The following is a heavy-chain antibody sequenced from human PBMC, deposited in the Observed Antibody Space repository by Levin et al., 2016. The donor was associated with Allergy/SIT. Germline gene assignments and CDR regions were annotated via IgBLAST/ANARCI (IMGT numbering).Heavy chain of an antibody. D-gene: IGHD3-10*01. J-gene: IGHJ4*02. Sequence: KVSCKGSGFSFTDYWIAWVRQVPGKGLEWMGTIYVDDSEVKYSPSFQGHVTISVDNSISSAYLQWRSLKASDTAIYYCARQAEVRGVIDDLWGQGTLVTVSS. CDR2: IYVDDSEV. V-gene: IGHV5-51*01. CDR3: ARQAEVRGVIDDL. CDR1: GFSFTDYW.